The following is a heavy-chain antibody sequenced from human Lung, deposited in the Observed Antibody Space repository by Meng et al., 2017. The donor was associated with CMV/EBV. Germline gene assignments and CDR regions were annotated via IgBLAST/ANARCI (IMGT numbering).Heavy chain of an antibody. Sequence: QVQLQESGPGLVKPSQTLSLTCTVSGGSISSGGFYWSWIRQHPGKGLEWIGYIYYSGSTYYNPSLRSRFAISIDTSKNQFSLKLTSVTAADTAVYFCARTNYGDYNWFDPWGQGTLVTVSS. D-gene: IGHD4-17*01. J-gene: IGHJ5*02. V-gene: IGHV4-31*03. CDR2: IYYSGST. CDR1: GGSISSGGFY. CDR3: ARTNYGDYNWFDP.